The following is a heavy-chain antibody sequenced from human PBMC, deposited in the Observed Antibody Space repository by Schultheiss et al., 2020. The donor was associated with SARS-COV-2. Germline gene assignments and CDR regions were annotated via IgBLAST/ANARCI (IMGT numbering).Heavy chain of an antibody. Sequence: SETLSLTCAVYGGSFSGYYWSWIRQPPGKGLEWIGEINNSGSTNYNPSLKSRVTISVDTSKNQFSLKLSSVTAADTAVYYCARANVVLRFLELYGSGYYYGMDVWGQGTTVTVSS. CDR2: INNSGST. CDR3: ARANVVLRFLELYGSGYYYGMDV. J-gene: IGHJ6*02. D-gene: IGHD3-3*01. V-gene: IGHV4-34*01. CDR1: GGSFSGYY.